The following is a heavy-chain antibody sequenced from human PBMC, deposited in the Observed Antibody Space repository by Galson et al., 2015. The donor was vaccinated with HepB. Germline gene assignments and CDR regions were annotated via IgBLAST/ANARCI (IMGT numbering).Heavy chain of an antibody. J-gene: IGHJ5*02. V-gene: IGHV7-4-1*02. Sequence: SVKVSCKASGYTFANYPMNWVRQAPGQGLEWIGWINTNTGNPTYAQGFTGRFVFSLDTSVSTAYLQISSLKAEDTAVYYCARTPYYGSGSYYNAWFAPWGQGTLVTVSS. CDR1: GYTFANYP. CDR2: INTNTGNP. D-gene: IGHD3-10*01. CDR3: ARTPYYGSGSYYNAWFAP.